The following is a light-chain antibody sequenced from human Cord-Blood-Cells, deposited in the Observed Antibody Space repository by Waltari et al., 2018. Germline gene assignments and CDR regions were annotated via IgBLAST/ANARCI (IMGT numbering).Light chain of an antibody. CDR1: QDISNY. Sequence: DIQMTQSPSSLSASVGDRVTITCQASQDISNYLNGYQQKPGKDPKLLIYDASNLETGVPSRFSGSGSGTDFTFTISRLQPEDIATYYCQQYDNILFTFGPGTKVDIK. V-gene: IGKV1-33*01. J-gene: IGKJ3*01. CDR3: QQYDNILFT. CDR2: DAS.